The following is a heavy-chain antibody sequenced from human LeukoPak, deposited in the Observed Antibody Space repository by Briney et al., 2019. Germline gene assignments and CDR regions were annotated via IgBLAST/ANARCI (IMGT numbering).Heavy chain of an antibody. CDR2: IKSETDGGTT. Sequence: GGSLRLSCAASGFTFSSYAMSWVRQAPGKGLEWVGRIKSETDGGTTDYAAPVKGTFTISRDDSENTLYLQMNSLKTEDTAVYYCTRRSSAAGRQYFDYWGQGTLVTVSS. D-gene: IGHD6-13*01. J-gene: IGHJ4*02. CDR3: TRRSSAAGRQYFDY. CDR1: GFTFSSYA. V-gene: IGHV3-15*01.